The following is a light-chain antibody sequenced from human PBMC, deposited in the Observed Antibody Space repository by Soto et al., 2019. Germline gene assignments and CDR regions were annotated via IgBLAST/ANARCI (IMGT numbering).Light chain of an antibody. V-gene: IGLV1-51*01. J-gene: IGLJ1*01. Sequence: QSVLTQPPSVSAAPGQKVTISCSGSSSNIGGNSVSWYQQLPGTAPKLLIYDDNNRPSGVSHRFSGSRSGNTASLTISGLQSEDEADYFCTSYTGSNTLEVFGPGTKVTVL. CDR1: SSNIGGNS. CDR3: TSYTGSNTLEV. CDR2: DDN.